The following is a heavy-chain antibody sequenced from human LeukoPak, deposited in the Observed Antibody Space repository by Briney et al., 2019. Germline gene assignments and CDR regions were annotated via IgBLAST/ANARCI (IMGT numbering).Heavy chain of an antibody. V-gene: IGHV1-2*02. CDR3: AQDYVTVTKFFPDAFDI. CDR1: GYTFTGYY. Sequence: GASVKVSCKASGYTFTGYYMHWVRQAPGQGLEWMGWINPNSGGTNYAQKFQGRVTMTRDTSISTAYMELSRLRSDDTAVYYCAQDYVTVTKFFPDAFDIWGRGTMVTVSS. CDR2: INPNSGGT. D-gene: IGHD4-17*01. J-gene: IGHJ3*02.